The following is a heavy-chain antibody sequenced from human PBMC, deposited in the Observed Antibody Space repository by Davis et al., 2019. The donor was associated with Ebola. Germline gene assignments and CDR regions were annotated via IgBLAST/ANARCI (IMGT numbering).Heavy chain of an antibody. D-gene: IGHD6-6*01. V-gene: IGHV5-51*01. Sequence: GESLKISCKTSGYNFAAYWIGWVRQKPGEGLEWMGIIYPGDSDTRYSPSFQGQVTISADKSISTAYLQWSSLKASDTAMYYCARAGTARANDAFDIWGQGTMVTVSS. CDR1: GYNFAAYW. CDR2: IYPGDSDT. J-gene: IGHJ3*02. CDR3: ARAGTARANDAFDI.